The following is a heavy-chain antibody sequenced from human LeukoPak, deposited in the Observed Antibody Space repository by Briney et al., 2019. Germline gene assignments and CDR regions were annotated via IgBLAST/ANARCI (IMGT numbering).Heavy chain of an antibody. Sequence: GGSLRLSCAASGFIFSSYLMTWVRQAPGKGLEWVANMKQDGSEKYYVDSVKGRFTISRDNAKSSLYLQMNSLRAEDTAVYYCAREGYDSSALADYWGQGTLVTVSS. CDR2: MKQDGSEK. D-gene: IGHD3-22*01. V-gene: IGHV3-7*01. CDR1: GFIFSSYL. CDR3: AREGYDSSALADY. J-gene: IGHJ4*02.